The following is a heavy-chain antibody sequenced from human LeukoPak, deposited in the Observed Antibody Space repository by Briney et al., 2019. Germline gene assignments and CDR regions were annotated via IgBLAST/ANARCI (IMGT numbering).Heavy chain of an antibody. CDR1: GGSFSGYY. CDR3: ARQGDSSGYYHVNFDFDY. J-gene: IGHJ4*02. D-gene: IGHD3-22*01. Sequence: PSETLSLTCAVYGGSFSGYYWGWIRQPPGKGLEWIGSIYYSGSTYYNPSLKSRVTISVDTSKNQFSLKLSSVTAADTAVYYCARQGDSSGYYHVNFDFDYWGQGTLVTVSS. V-gene: IGHV4-39*01. CDR2: IYYSGST.